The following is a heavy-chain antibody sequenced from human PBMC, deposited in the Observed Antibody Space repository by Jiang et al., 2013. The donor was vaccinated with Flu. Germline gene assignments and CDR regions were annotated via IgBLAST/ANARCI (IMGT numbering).Heavy chain of an antibody. CDR2: IDWDDDK. CDR1: GFSLSTSGMC. V-gene: IGHV2-70*01. D-gene: IGHD4-17*01. Sequence: KPTQTLTLTCTFSGFSLSTSGMCVSWIRQPPGKALEWLALIDWDDDKYYSTSLETRLTISKDTSKNQVVLTMTNMDPVDTATYYCARYGDYVSGSDAFDYWGQGTLVTVSS. J-gene: IGHJ4*02. CDR3: ARYGDYVSGSDAFDY.